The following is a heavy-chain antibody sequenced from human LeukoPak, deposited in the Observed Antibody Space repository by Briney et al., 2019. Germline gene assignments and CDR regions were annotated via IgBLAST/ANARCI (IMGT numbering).Heavy chain of an antibody. J-gene: IGHJ4*02. CDR2: IYYSGST. V-gene: IGHV4-59*01. D-gene: IGHD2-15*01. CDR3: ARGPTVVAATDY. CDR1: GGSISSYY. Sequence: SETLSLTCTVSGGSISSYYWSWIRQPPGKGLEWIGYIYYSGSTNYNPSLKSRVTISVDTSKNQFSLKLSSVTAADTAVYYCARGPTVVAATDYWGQGTLVTVS.